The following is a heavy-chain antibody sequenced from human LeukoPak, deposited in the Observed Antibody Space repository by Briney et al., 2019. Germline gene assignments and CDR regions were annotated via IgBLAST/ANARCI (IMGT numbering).Heavy chain of an antibody. CDR2: INHSGST. V-gene: IGHV4-34*01. J-gene: IGHJ4*02. CDR1: GGSFSGYY. D-gene: IGHD1-26*01. CDR3: ARVEQYSGSYYPHFDY. Sequence: PSETLSLTCAVYGGSFSGYYWSWIRQPPGKGLEWIGEINHSGSTNYNPSLKSRVTISVDTSKNQFSLKLSSVTAADTAVYYCARVEQYSGSYYPHFDYWGQGTLVTVSS.